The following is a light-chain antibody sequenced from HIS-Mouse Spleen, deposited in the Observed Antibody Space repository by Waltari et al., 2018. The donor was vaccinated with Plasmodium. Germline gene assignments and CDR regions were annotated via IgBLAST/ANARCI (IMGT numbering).Light chain of an antibody. CDR3: QQYNSYSWT. Sequence: DIRMTQSPSTLSASTGDRVTITCRASPGISSWLAWYQQKPGKAPKLLIYTASTLESGVPSRFSGSGSGTEFTLTISSLQPDDFATYYCQQYNSYSWTFGQGTKLEIK. CDR2: TAS. V-gene: IGKV1-5*03. J-gene: IGKJ1*01. CDR1: PGISSW.